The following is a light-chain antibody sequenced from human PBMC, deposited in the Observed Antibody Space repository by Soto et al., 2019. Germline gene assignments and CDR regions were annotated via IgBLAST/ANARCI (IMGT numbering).Light chain of an antibody. Sequence: QSVLTQPPSVSAAPGRKVTISCSGSSSNIGNNYVSWYQQLPGTAPKLLIYEDSKRPSGVPDRFSGSKSGNTATLTVTGLQAEEEADYYCSSYAGSNNLHVFGTGTEVTVL. CDR3: SSYAGSNNLHV. CDR1: SSNIGNNY. V-gene: IGLV1-51*02. CDR2: EDS. J-gene: IGLJ1*01.